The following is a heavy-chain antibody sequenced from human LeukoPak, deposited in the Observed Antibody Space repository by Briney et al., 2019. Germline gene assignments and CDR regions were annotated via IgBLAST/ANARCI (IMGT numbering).Heavy chain of an antibody. CDR1: GFIVSDKY. J-gene: IGHJ4*02. CDR3: GRLAHNAWYAIDY. Sequence: QPGGSLRLSCAVSGFIVSDKYMTWVRQPPGKGLEWVAIIHSGANAYYADFVKGRFTISRDNPKNSLYLQINSLRAEDTAVYYCGRLAHNAWYAIDYWGQGTLVTVSS. V-gene: IGHV3-53*01. D-gene: IGHD6-13*01. CDR2: IHSGANA.